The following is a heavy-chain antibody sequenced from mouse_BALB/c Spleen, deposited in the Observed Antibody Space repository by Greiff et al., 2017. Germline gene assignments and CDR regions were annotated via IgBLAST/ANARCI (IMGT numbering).Heavy chain of an antibody. J-gene: IGHJ3*01. V-gene: IGHV1-63*01. CDR1: GYAFTNYW. CDR3: ARNDYDEAY. D-gene: IGHD2-4*01. CDR2: IYPGSGNT. Sequence: QVQLQQSGAELVRPGTSVKISCKASGYAFTNYWLGWVKQRPGHGLEWIGDIYPGSGNTYYNEKFKGKATLTADKSSSTAYMQLSSLTSEDSAVYFCARNDYDEAYWGQGTLVTVSA.